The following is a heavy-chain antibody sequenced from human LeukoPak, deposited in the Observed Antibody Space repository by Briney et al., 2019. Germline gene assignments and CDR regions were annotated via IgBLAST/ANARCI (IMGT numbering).Heavy chain of an antibody. CDR1: GFTFSSYA. CDR2: ISGSGGST. D-gene: IGHD2-2*01. V-gene: IGHV3-23*01. Sequence: GALRLSCAASGFTFSSYAMSWVRQAPGKGLEWVSAISGSGGSTYYADSVKGRFTISRDNSKNTLYLQMNSLRAEDTAVYYCAKDHPYQLLSFGLIDYWGQGTLVTVSS. CDR3: AKDHPYQLLSFGLIDY. J-gene: IGHJ4*02.